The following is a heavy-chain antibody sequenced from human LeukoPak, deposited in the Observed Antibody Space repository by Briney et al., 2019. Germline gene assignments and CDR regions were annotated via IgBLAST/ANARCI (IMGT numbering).Heavy chain of an antibody. D-gene: IGHD1-7*01. Sequence: SETLSLTCTVSGGSISSYYWSWIRQPPGKGLEWIGYIYYSGSINYNPSLKSRVTISVDTSKNQFSLKLSSVTAADTAVYYCARDLAGTTGFDYWGQGTLVTVSS. CDR2: IYYSGSI. CDR1: GGSISSYY. CDR3: ARDLAGTTGFDY. J-gene: IGHJ4*02. V-gene: IGHV4-59*01.